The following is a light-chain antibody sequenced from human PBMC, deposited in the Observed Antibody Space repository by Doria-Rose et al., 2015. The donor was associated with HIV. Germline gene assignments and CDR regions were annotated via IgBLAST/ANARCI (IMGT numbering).Light chain of an antibody. CDR1: QNLLYTSKNY. CDR2: WAS. CDR3: QQYYDTPS. Sequence: TQSPESLSMSLGERATLNCKSNQNLLYTSKNYLAWYQQKPGQPPKLLIYWASARQSGVPARFSGSGSGTDFTLTISSLEAEDVAVYYCQQYYDTPSFGPGTTVDIK. J-gene: IGKJ3*01. V-gene: IGKV4-1*01.